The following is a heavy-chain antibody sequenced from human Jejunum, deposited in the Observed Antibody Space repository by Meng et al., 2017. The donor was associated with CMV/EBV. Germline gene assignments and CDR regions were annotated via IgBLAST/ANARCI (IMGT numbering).Heavy chain of an antibody. CDR2: MYNSGTT. Sequence: SLTCPVSGDSVSGGGYYWMWIRQTPGRGLAWIGNMYNSGTTTYNPSLKSRVSISVDISKNQFSLKLRSVTAADTAVYYCARWFDPWGQGIRVTVSS. CDR3: ARWFDP. J-gene: IGHJ5*02. V-gene: IGHV4-61*08. CDR1: GDSVSGGGYY.